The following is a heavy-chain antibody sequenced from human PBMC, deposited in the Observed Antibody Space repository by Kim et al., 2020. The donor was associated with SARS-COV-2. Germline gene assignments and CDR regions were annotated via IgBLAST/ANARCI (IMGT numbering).Heavy chain of an antibody. J-gene: IGHJ6*03. Sequence: GGSLRLSCAASGFTFSSYAMSWVRQAPGKGLEWVSAISGSGGSTYYADSVKGRFTISRDNSKNTLYLQMNSLRAEDTAVYYCAKLYGDPLYYYYMDVWGKGTTVTVSS. CDR3: AKLYGDPLYYYYMDV. CDR2: ISGSGGST. D-gene: IGHD4-17*01. CDR1: GFTFSSYA. V-gene: IGHV3-23*01.